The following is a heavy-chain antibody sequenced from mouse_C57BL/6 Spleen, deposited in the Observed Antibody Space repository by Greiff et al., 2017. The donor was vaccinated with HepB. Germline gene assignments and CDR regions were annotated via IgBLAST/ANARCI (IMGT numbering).Heavy chain of an antibody. V-gene: IGHV1-64*01. D-gene: IGHD1-1*01. CDR2: IHPNSGST. Sequence: QVQLKQPGAELVKPGASVKLSCKASGYTFTSYWMHWVKQRPGQGLEWIGMIHPNSGSTNYNEKFKSKATLTVDKSSSTAYMQLSSLTSEDSAVYYCARDYYGSSTLYYAMGYWGQGTSVTVSS. CDR3: ARDYYGSSTLYYAMGY. CDR1: GYTFTSYW. J-gene: IGHJ4*01.